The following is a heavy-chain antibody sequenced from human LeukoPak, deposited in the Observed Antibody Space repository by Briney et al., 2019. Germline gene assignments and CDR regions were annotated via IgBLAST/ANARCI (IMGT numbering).Heavy chain of an antibody. CDR1: GFTFSSHW. CDR2: IKRDGSEK. Sequence: PGGSLRLSCAASGFTFSSHWMSWVRQAPGKGLEWVANIKRDGSEKNYVDSVKGRFTISRDNAKSSLYLQMNSLRAEDTALYYCAKDRGGYYGSGSYSDYWGQGTLVTVSS. J-gene: IGHJ4*02. V-gene: IGHV3-7*03. CDR3: AKDRGGYYGSGSYSDY. D-gene: IGHD3-10*01.